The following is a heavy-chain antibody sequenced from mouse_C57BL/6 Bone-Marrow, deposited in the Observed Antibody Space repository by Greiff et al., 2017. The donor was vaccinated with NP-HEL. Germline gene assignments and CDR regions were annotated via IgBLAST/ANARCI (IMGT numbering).Heavy chain of an antibody. V-gene: IGHV14-4*01. CDR3: TRWLLFAY. J-gene: IGHJ3*01. D-gene: IGHD2-3*01. Sequence: EVQLQESGAELVRPGASVKLSCTASGFNIKDDYMHWVKQRPEQGLEWIGWIDPENGDTEYGSKFPGKATITADTSSNTAYLQLSSLTSEDTSVYYCTRWLLFAYWGQGTLVTVSA. CDR1: GFNIKDDY. CDR2: IDPENGDT.